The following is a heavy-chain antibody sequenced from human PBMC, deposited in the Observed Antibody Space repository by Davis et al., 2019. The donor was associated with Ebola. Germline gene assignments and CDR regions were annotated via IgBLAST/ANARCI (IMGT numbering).Heavy chain of an antibody. CDR2: INHSGST. CDR1: GYSISSGYY. J-gene: IGHJ4*02. V-gene: IGHV4-38-2*02. D-gene: IGHD4/OR15-4a*01. CDR3: ARRANRRAIDY. Sequence: PSETLSLTCTVSGYSISSGYYWGWIRQPPGKGLEWIGEINHSGSTNYNPSLKSRVTISVDTSKNQFSLKLSSVTAADTAVYYCARRANRRAIDYWGQGTLVTVSS.